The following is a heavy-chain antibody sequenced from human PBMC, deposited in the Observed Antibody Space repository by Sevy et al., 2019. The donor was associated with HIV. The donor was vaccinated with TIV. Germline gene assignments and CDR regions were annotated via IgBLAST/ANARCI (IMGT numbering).Heavy chain of an antibody. CDR2: ISPTSSYI. V-gene: IGHV3-21*01. J-gene: IGHJ5*02. D-gene: IGHD2-21*01. CDR1: GFTLSIYT. Sequence: GGSLRLSCAASGFTLSIYTLNWVRQAPGKGLEWVSSISPTSSYIYYANSVKGRFSISRDNAKNSLFLQMNSLRADDTAIYYCAKEDSNGVCYSSWGQGTLVTVSS. CDR3: AKEDSNGVCYSS.